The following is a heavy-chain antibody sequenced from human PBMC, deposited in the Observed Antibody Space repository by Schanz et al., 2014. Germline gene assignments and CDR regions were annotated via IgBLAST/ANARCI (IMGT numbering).Heavy chain of an antibody. D-gene: IGHD6-6*01. CDR3: VPMSIAAH. CDR2: ISSTSSYI. V-gene: IGHV3-21*01. J-gene: IGHJ4*02. Sequence: VQLVESGGGLVQPGRSLRLSCAASGFTFSNYSMNWVRQAPGKGLEWVSSISSTSSYIFYADSVKGRFTISRDNAKNSLYLQMNSLRAEDTAVYYCVPMSIAAHWGQGTLVTVSS. CDR1: GFTFSNYS.